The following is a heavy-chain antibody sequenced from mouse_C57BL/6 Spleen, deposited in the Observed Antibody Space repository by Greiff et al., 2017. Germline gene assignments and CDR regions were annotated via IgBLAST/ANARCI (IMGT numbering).Heavy chain of an antibody. V-gene: IGHV3-6*01. J-gene: IGHJ1*03. Sequence: DVKLQESGPGLVKPSQSLSLTCSVTGYSITSGYYWNWIRQSPGNKLEWMGYISYDGSNNYNPALKNRISITRDTSKNQFFLKLNSVTTEDTATYYCAGDDSGFDVWGTGTTVTVSS. CDR1: GYSITSGYY. D-gene: IGHD2-4*01. CDR2: ISYDGSN. CDR3: AGDDSGFDV.